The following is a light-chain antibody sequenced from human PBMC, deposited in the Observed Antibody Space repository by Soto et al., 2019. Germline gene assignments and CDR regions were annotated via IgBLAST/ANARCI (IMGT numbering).Light chain of an antibody. CDR3: QTWDTGIRVV. J-gene: IGLJ2*01. CDR1: SGHSSYA. Sequence: QPVLTQSPSASASLGASVKLTCTLSSGHSSYAIARHQQQPEKGPRYLMKLNIDGSHSKGDGIPDRFSGSSSGAERYLTISSLQSEDEADYYCQTWDTGIRVVFGGGTKLTVL. CDR2: LNIDGSH. V-gene: IGLV4-69*01.